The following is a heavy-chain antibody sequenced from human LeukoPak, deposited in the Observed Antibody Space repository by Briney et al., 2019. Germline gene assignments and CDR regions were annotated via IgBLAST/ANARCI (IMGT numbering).Heavy chain of an antibody. J-gene: IGHJ4*02. Sequence: SETLSLTCTVSGASISSGNYYWNWIRQPAGKALEWVGRFHTSGSTNYNPSLKSRVTISVDTSKNQFSLKLSSVTAADTAVYYCARVPDYYDSSGYFDYWGQGTLVTVSS. CDR2: FHTSGST. V-gene: IGHV4-61*02. CDR1: GASISSGNYY. D-gene: IGHD3-22*01. CDR3: ARVPDYYDSSGYFDY.